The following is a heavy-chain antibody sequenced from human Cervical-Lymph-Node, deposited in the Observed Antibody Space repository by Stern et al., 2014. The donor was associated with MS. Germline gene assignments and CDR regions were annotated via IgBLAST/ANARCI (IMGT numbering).Heavy chain of an antibody. V-gene: IGHV1-69*01. CDR3: ARDEGASGSSDPNYYYYYGMDV. D-gene: IGHD2-15*01. J-gene: IGHJ6*02. CDR1: GGTFSSYA. CDR2: IIPVFGEA. Sequence: QVQLVESGAEVKKPGSSVKVSCKASGGTFSSYAIRWVRQAPGQGLEWMGGIIPVFGEANNAQKFQGRVTITADESTSTAYMELSSLRSEDTAVYYCARDEGASGSSDPNYYYYYGMDVWGQGTTVTVSS.